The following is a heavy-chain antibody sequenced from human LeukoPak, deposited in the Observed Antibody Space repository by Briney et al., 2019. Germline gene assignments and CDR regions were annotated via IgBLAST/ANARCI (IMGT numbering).Heavy chain of an antibody. Sequence: SETLSLTCTVSGYSISSGYYWGWIRQPPGKGLEWIGSIYHSGSTYYNPSLKSRVTISVDTSKNQFSLKLSSVTVADTAVYYCARDHLGIAVAGTFDYWGQGTLVTVSS. J-gene: IGHJ4*02. V-gene: IGHV4-38-2*02. CDR2: IYHSGST. CDR1: GYSISSGYY. CDR3: ARDHLGIAVAGTFDY. D-gene: IGHD6-19*01.